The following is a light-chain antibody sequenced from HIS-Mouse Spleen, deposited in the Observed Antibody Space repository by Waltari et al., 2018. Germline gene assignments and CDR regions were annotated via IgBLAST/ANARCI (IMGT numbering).Light chain of an antibody. CDR3: SSYAGSNNYV. Sequence: QSALTQPPSASGSPGQSVTISCTGTSSDVGGYNYVSWYQQHPGKAPKLSIYEVSKRPSAVPDRVSGSKSGNTASLTVSGLQAEDEADYYCSSYAGSNNYVFGTGTKVTVL. CDR1: SSDVGGYNY. J-gene: IGLJ1*01. CDR2: EVS. V-gene: IGLV2-8*01.